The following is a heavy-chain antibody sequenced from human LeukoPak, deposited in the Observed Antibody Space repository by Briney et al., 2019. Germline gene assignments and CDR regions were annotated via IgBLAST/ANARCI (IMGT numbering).Heavy chain of an antibody. CDR1: GFPSSSFA. V-gene: IGHV3-7*03. J-gene: IGHJ4*01. Sequence: PGGPLSPSGGPWGFPSSSFARPGARRPPGRGGEWGANIHKHGSKENYLDSVKGRFTISRDNAKSSIYLQMNSLRAEDTAIYYCARIGHDLYQTFDFWGNGNLITVSS. D-gene: IGHD2-2*01. CDR3: ARIGHDLYQTFDF. CDR2: IHKHGSKE.